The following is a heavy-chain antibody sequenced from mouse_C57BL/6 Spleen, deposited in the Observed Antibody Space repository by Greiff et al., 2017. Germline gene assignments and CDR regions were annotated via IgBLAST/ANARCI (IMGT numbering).Heavy chain of an antibody. CDR2: IDPSDSYT. CDR3: ARRLSNCGSYYFDY. D-gene: IGHD2-5*01. Sequence: VQLQQPGAELVRPGTSVKLSCKASGYTFTSYWMHWVKQRPGQGLEWIGVIDPSDSYTNYNQKFKGKATLTVDTSSSTAYMQLSSLTSEDSAVYYCARRLSNCGSYYFDYWGQGTTRTVSS. CDR1: GYTFTSYW. J-gene: IGHJ2*01. V-gene: IGHV1-59*01.